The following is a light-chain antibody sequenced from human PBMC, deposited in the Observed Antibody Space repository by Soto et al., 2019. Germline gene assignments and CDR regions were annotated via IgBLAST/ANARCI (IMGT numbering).Light chain of an antibody. Sequence: EIVLTQSPGTLSLSPGERATLSCRASQSVTSTHLAWYQQKPGQAPRLLIYGASSRATGIPDRFSGSGSGTGFTLTISRLEPEALAVYYCQQYGSSPWTFGQGTKVEIK. J-gene: IGKJ1*01. V-gene: IGKV3-20*01. CDR1: QSVTSTH. CDR2: GAS. CDR3: QQYGSSPWT.